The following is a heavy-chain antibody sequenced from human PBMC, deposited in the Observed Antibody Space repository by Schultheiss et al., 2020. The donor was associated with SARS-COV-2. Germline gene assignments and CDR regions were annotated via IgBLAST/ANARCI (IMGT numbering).Heavy chain of an antibody. V-gene: IGHV3-23*01. CDR3: ARGRSYDSSGYYSAAIDY. D-gene: IGHD3-22*01. J-gene: IGHJ4*02. Sequence: GGSLRLSCAASGFTFSTYAMSWVRQAPGKGLEWVSGIVGSGFDTYYADSVKGRFTISRDNSKNTLYLQMNSLRAEDTAVYYCARGRSYDSSGYYSAAIDYWGQGTLVTVSS. CDR1: GFTFSTYA. CDR2: IVGSGFDT.